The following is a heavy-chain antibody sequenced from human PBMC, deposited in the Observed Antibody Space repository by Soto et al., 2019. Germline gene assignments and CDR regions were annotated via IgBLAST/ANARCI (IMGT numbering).Heavy chain of an antibody. Sequence: PGGSLRLSCAASGFTFDSYSMNWVRQAPGKGLEWVSSINSDGTYIYYADSMKGRFTISRDNAKNSLYLQMNSLTAEDTAVYYCAKEGYYDGNGLYYENPFIDYWGRGTLVTVSS. D-gene: IGHD3-22*01. CDR3: AKEGYYDGNGLYYENPFIDY. V-gene: IGHV3-21*01. CDR1: GFTFDSYS. J-gene: IGHJ4*02. CDR2: INSDGTYI.